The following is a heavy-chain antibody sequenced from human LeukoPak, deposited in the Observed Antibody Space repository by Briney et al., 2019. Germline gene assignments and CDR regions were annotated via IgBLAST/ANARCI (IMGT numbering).Heavy chain of an antibody. CDR2: IYYSGST. V-gene: IGHV4-30-4*07. D-gene: IGHD2-8*02. Sequence: PSETLSLTCAVSGGSISSGGYSWSWIRQPPGKGLEWIGYIYYSGSTYYNPSLRSRVTISVDTSKNQFSLKLSSVTAADTAVYYCASGFSGPDRFDYWGQGTLVTVSS. CDR3: ASGFSGPDRFDY. CDR1: GGSISSGGYS. J-gene: IGHJ4*02.